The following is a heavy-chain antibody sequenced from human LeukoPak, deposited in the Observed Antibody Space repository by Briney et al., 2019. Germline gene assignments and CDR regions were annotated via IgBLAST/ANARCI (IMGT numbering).Heavy chain of an antibody. J-gene: IGHJ4*02. V-gene: IGHV3-7*03. D-gene: IGHD1-26*01. CDR2: TREDGSEK. Sequence: GGSLRLSCTASGFTFSTYWMSWVRQAPGKGLEWVANTREDGSEKYYVDSVKGRFTISRDNAKNSLYLQMNSLRAEDTAVYYCAKDPGGSYAEFDYWGQGTLVTVSS. CDR3: AKDPGGSYAEFDY. CDR1: GFTFSTYW.